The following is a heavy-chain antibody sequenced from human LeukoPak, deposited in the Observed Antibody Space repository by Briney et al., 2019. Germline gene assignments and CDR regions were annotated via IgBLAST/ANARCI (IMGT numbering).Heavy chain of an antibody. CDR2: INAGNGNT. Sequence: ASVKVSCKASGYTFTSYAMHWVRQAPGQRLEWMGWINAGNGNTKYSQKFQGRVTITRDTSASTAYMELSSLRSEDTAVYYCQSSTVTTGYFDYWGQGTLVTVSS. CDR3: QSSTVTTGYFDY. D-gene: IGHD4-11*01. J-gene: IGHJ4*02. V-gene: IGHV1-3*01. CDR1: GYTFTSYA.